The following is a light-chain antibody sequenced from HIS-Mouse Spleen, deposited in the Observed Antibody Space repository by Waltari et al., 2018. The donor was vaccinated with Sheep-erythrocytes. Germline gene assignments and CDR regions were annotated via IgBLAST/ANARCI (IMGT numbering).Light chain of an antibody. CDR1: ALPTKY. J-gene: IGLJ3*02. CDR3: YSTDSSGNHWV. Sequence: SYELTQPPSVSVSPGQTARITCPGDALPTKYAYWYQQKSGQAPVLVIYEDSKRTSGIPERFSGSTSGTMATLTISGAQVEDEADYYCYSTDSSGNHWVFGGGTKLTVL. V-gene: IGLV3-10*01. CDR2: EDS.